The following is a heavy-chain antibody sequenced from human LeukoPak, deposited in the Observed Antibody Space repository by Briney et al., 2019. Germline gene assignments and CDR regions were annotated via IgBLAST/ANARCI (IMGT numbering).Heavy chain of an antibody. V-gene: IGHV3-23*01. CDR3: VKGHSSGWNWLDP. CDR2: ISGGSGTT. J-gene: IGHJ5*02. CDR1: GFTFSSYA. D-gene: IGHD6-19*01. Sequence: GGSLRLSCAASGFTFSSYAMSWVRQSPGKGLEWVATISGGSGTTHYADSVKGRFTVSRDNSIHTLYLRMNSLRGEDTAVYFCVKGHSSGWNWLDPWGQGTLVTVSS.